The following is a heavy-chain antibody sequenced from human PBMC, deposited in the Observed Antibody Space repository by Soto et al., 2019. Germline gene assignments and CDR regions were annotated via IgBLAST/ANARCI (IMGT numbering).Heavy chain of an antibody. V-gene: IGHV3-30*18. CDR3: AKALGGRTFFDY. CDR1: GFTFSSYG. J-gene: IGHJ4*02. D-gene: IGHD2-15*01. CDR2: ISYDGSNK. Sequence: QVQLVESGGGVVQPGRCLRLSCAASGFTFSSYGMHWVRQAPGKGLEWVAVISYDGSNKYYADSVKGRFTISRDNSKNTLYLQMNSLRAEDTAVYYCAKALGGRTFFDYWGQGTLVTVSS.